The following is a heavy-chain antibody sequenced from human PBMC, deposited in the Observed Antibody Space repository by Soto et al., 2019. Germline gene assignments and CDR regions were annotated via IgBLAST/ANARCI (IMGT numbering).Heavy chain of an antibody. D-gene: IGHD5-18*01. V-gene: IGHV1-2*04. CDR1: GYTFTGYY. CDR3: ARVRAVYSYGSGDYYYGMDV. J-gene: IGHJ6*02. Sequence: ASVKVSCKASGYTFTGYYMHWVRQAPGQGLEWMGWINPNSGGTNYAQKFQGWVTMTRDTSISTAYMELSRLRSDDTAVYYCARVRAVYSYGSGDYYYGMDVWGQGTTVTVSS. CDR2: INPNSGGT.